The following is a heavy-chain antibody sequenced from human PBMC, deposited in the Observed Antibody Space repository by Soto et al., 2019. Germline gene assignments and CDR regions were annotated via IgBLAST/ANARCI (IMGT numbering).Heavy chain of an antibody. CDR2: IRDSGSVT. CDR3: ARDHAWAFDY. V-gene: IGHV3-48*02. J-gene: IGHJ4*02. Sequence: PGGSLRLSCTASGFSFSDYPMNWVRQAPGMGPEWVSNIRDSGSVTYYSDSVKGRFTISRDNARNSLYLQMNSLRDEETAVYYCARDHAWAFDYWGQGAPVTVSS. D-gene: IGHD2-2*01. CDR1: GFSFSDYP.